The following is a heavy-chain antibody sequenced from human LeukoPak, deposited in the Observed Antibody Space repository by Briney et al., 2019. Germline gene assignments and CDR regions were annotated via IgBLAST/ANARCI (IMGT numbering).Heavy chain of an antibody. Sequence: SETLSLTCTVSGYSISSGYYWGWIRQPPGKGLEWIGYIYHSGSTYYNPSLKSRVTISVDTSKNQFSLKLSSVTAADTAVYYCAREAMVRGVIIPDFDYWGQGTLVTVSS. CDR3: AREAMVRGVIIPDFDY. D-gene: IGHD3-10*01. CDR1: GYSISSGYY. J-gene: IGHJ4*02. CDR2: IYHSGST. V-gene: IGHV4-38-2*02.